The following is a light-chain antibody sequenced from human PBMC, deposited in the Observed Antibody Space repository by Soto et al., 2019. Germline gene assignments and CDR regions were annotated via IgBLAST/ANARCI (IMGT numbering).Light chain of an antibody. Sequence: ESVLTQSPGTLSLSPGERPTLSCGASQSVSSTYLVWYQQKPGQAPRLLIYGASTRATGIPARFSGSGSGTEFTLTISSLQSEDFAVYYCQQYYDWPITFGQGTRLEI. CDR2: GAS. V-gene: IGKV3-15*01. CDR3: QQYYDWPIT. J-gene: IGKJ5*01. CDR1: QSVSSTY.